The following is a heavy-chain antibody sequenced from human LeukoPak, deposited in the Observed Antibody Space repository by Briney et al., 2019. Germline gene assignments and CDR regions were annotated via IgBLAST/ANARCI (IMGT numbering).Heavy chain of an antibody. Sequence: GGSLRLSCAASGFTFSTYAMSWVRQAPGKGPEWVSGISGSGSRTYYADSVKGRFIISRDNDENTLYLQMHSLRADDTAVYYCAKDPHFDFWSGYSCHLDQWGQGTLVTVSS. J-gene: IGHJ4*02. D-gene: IGHD3-3*01. CDR1: GFTFSTYA. V-gene: IGHV3-23*01. CDR2: ISGSGSRT. CDR3: AKDPHFDFWSGYSCHLDQ.